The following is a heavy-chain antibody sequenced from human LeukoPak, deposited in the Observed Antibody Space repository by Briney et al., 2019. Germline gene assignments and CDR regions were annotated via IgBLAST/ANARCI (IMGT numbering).Heavy chain of an antibody. Sequence: PGGSLRLSCAASGFTFSSYAMSWVRQAPGKGLEWVSAISGSGGSTYYADSVKGRFTISRDNSKNTLYLQMNSLRAEDTAVYYCAITFGGDIAMGLDYWGQGTLVTVSS. CDR2: ISGSGGST. V-gene: IGHV3-23*01. D-gene: IGHD3-16*02. CDR3: AITFGGDIAMGLDY. J-gene: IGHJ4*02. CDR1: GFTFSSYA.